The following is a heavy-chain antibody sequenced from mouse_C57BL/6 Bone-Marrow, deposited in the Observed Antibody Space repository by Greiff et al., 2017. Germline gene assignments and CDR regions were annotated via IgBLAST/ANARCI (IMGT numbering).Heavy chain of an antibody. D-gene: IGHD2-4*01. V-gene: IGHV1-61*01. CDR2: IYPSDSET. Sequence: QVQLQPPGAELVRPGSSVKLSCKASGYTFTSYWMDWVKQRPGQGLEWIGNIYPSDSETHYNQKFKDKATLTVDKSFSTAYMQLSSLTSEDSAVYYCAREVYYDYDGYYYAMDYWGQGTSVTVSS. CDR3: AREVYYDYDGYYYAMDY. J-gene: IGHJ4*01. CDR1: GYTFTSYW.